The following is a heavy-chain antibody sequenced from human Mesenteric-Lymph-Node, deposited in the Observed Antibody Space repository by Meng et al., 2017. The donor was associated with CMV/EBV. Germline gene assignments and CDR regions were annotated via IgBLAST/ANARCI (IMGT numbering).Heavy chain of an antibody. V-gene: IGHV4-39*07. CDR3: ARDLEGYSGY. J-gene: IGHJ4*02. Sequence: GSLRLSCTVSGGSISSSSYYWGWIRQPPGKGLEWIGSIYYSGSTYYNPSLKSRVTISVDTSKNQFSLKLSSVTAADTAVYYCARDLEGYSGYWGQGTLVTVSS. CDR2: IYYSGST. D-gene: IGHD5-12*01. CDR1: GGSISSSSYY.